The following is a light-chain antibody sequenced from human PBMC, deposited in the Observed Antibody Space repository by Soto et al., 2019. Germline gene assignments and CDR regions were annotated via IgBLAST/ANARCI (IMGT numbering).Light chain of an antibody. Sequence: EIVMTQSPATLSVSPGERATLSCRASQSVSSNLAWYQQKPGQAPRLLIYGASTRATGIPARFSGGGSGTEFTLTISSLQSEDFAVYYCQQYNNWPPWTFGQGPKVDI. CDR3: QQYNNWPPWT. J-gene: IGKJ1*01. V-gene: IGKV3-15*01. CDR2: GAS. CDR1: QSVSSN.